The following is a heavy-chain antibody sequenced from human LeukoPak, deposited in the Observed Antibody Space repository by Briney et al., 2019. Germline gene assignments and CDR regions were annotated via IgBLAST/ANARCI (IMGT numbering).Heavy chain of an antibody. CDR1: GGTFSSYA. J-gene: IGHJ4*02. Sequence: SVKVSCMASGGTFSSYAISWVRQAPGQGLEWMGGIIPIFGTANYAQKFQGRVTITADESTSTAYMELSSLRSEDTAVYYCAREKYYYYGSGSFSYFDYWGQGTLVTDSS. CDR2: IIPIFGTA. CDR3: AREKYYYYGSGSFSYFDY. V-gene: IGHV1-69*13. D-gene: IGHD3-10*01.